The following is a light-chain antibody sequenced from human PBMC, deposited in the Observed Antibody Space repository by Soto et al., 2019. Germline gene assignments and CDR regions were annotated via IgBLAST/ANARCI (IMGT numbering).Light chain of an antibody. J-gene: IGKJ4*01. CDR2: EAS. CDR1: RSVDSH. Sequence: EVVLTQSPATLSLSPGETATLSCMASRSVDSHLAWYQHKPGQAPRLLIFEASTRATGVPARFSGSGSGTEFTLTISGLQSEDFATYYCQQDNNWPVTFGGGTKVDIK. CDR3: QQDNNWPVT. V-gene: IGKV3-11*01.